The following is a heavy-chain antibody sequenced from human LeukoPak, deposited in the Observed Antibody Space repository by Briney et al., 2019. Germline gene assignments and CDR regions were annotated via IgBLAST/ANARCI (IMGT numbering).Heavy chain of an antibody. J-gene: IGHJ5*02. CDR1: GYTFTSYY. CDR2: INPSGGST. V-gene: IGHV1-46*01. Sequence: ASVKVSCKASGYTFTSYYMHWVRQATGQGLEWMGIINPSGGSTSYAQKFQGRVTITADKSTSTAYMELSSLRSEDTAVYYCARAATLTYQNWFDPWGQGTLVTVSS. CDR3: ARAATLTYQNWFDP. D-gene: IGHD2-15*01.